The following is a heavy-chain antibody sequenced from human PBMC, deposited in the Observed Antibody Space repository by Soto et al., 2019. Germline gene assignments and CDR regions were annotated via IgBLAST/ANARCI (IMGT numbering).Heavy chain of an antibody. CDR3: AKTRGNWNSHFDY. V-gene: IGHV3-23*01. CDR1: GFTFSSYA. Sequence: EVQLLESGGGLVQPGGSLRLSCAASGFTFSSYAMSWVRQAPGRGLEWVSAISGSGGSTYYADSVKGRFTISRDNSKNTLYLQMNSLRAEDTAVYYCAKTRGNWNSHFDYWGQGTLVTVSS. CDR2: ISGSGGST. J-gene: IGHJ4*02. D-gene: IGHD1-1*01.